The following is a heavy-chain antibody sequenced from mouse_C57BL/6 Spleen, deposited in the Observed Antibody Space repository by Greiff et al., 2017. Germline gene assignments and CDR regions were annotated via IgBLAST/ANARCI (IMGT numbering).Heavy chain of an antibody. J-gene: IGHJ4*01. V-gene: IGHV1-54*01. CDR2: INPGSGGT. Sequence: QVQLQQSGAELVRPGTSVKVSCKASGYAFTNYLLEWVKQRPGQGLEWIGVINPGSGGTNYNEKFKGKATLTADKSSSTAYMQLSSLTSEDSAVYFCARDGSSYRYAMDYWGQGTSVTVSS. CDR1: GYAFTNYL. CDR3: ARDGSSYRYAMDY. D-gene: IGHD1-1*01.